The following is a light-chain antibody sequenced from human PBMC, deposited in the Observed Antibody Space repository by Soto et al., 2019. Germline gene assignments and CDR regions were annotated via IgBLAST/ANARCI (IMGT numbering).Light chain of an antibody. CDR2: GAS. V-gene: IGKV3-15*01. CDR1: QSVSSF. J-gene: IGKJ1*01. Sequence: EKVMTQSPATLSMSPGERATLSCRASQSVSSFLAWYQQKPGQAPRLLIYGASTRATGIPVRFSGSGSGTEFALTISSLQSEDVAVYYCQQYSSWPSWTFGQGTKVEVK. CDR3: QQYSSWPSWT.